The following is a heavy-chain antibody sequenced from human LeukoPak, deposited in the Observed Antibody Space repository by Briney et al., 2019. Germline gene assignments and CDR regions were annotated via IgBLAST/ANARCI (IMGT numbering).Heavy chain of an antibody. Sequence: GGSLRLSCAASGFTFSSYAMHWVRQAPGKGLEWVAVISYDGSNKYYADSVKGRFTISRDNSKNTLYLQMNSLRAEDTAVYYCARDGDYWGQGTLVTVSS. CDR3: ARDGDY. CDR2: ISYDGSNK. V-gene: IGHV3-30-3*01. CDR1: GFTFSSYA. J-gene: IGHJ4*02.